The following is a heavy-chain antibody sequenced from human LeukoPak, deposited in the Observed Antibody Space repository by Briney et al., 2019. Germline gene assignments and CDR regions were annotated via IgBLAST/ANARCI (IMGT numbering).Heavy chain of an antibody. J-gene: IGHJ6*03. Sequence: PSETLSLTCTVSGGSVTDYYWSWIRQSPGKGLEWIGYIYYTGTSYNPSLKSRVTISADTSKNQFSLKLISVTAADTAVYYCARSERVRDSRSKYYYYYYMDVWGKGTTVTVSS. CDR2: IYYTGT. CDR1: GGSVTDYY. CDR3: ARSERVRDSRSKYYYYYYMDV. D-gene: IGHD6-13*01. V-gene: IGHV4-59*02.